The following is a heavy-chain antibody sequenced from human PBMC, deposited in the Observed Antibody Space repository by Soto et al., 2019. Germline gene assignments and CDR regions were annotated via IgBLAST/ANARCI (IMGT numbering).Heavy chain of an antibody. CDR3: ARDRKGSNKDY. Sequence: QVQLVQSGAEVKKPGSSVKVSCKASGGTFSSYTISWVRQAPGQGLEWMGRIIPILGIANYAQEFQGRVTITAYKSTSTAYMELSSLRSEYTAVYFCARDRKGSNKDYWGQGTLVTVSS. J-gene: IGHJ4*02. V-gene: IGHV1-69*08. CDR1: GGTFSSYT. CDR2: IIPILGIA.